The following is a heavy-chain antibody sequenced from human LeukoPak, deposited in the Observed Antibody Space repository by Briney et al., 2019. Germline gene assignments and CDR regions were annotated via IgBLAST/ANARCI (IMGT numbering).Heavy chain of an antibody. CDR1: GFTFSSYG. CDR3: ASSGSYSYYFDY. Sequence: SGGSLRLSCAASGFTFSSYGMHWVRQAPGKGLKWVAVISYDGSNKYYADSVKGRFTISRDNSKNTLYLQMNSLRAEDTAVYYCASSGSYSYYFDYWGQGILVTVSS. D-gene: IGHD1-26*01. J-gene: IGHJ4*02. CDR2: ISYDGSNK. V-gene: IGHV3-30*03.